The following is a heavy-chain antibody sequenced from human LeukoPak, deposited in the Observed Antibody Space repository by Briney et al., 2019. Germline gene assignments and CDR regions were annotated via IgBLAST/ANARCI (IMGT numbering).Heavy chain of an antibody. CDR1: GGSISSGGYY. D-gene: IGHD2/OR15-2a*01. Sequence: SETLSLTCTVSGGSISSGGYYWSWIRQHPGQGLEWIGYIYYSGSTYYNPSLKSRVTISVDTSKNQFSLKLSSVTAADTAVYYCARVTTTSYYFDYWGQGTLVTVSS. J-gene: IGHJ4*02. CDR3: ARVTTTSYYFDY. CDR2: IYYSGST. V-gene: IGHV4-31*03.